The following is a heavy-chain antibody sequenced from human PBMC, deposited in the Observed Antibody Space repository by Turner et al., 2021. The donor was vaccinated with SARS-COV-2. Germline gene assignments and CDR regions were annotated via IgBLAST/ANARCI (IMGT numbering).Heavy chain of an antibody. D-gene: IGHD3-3*01. CDR2: IYYSGSV. J-gene: IGHJ2*01. V-gene: IGHV4-39*01. Sequence: QPQLQESGPGLVKPSETLSLTCNVSGDSTSRVIYYWAWIRQSPGGALEWIGSIYYSGSVHANPSLKSRMTMSVDISRNQFSLRLTSVTAADAGVYYGASQAGYYVPDGYYPRRFDLWGRGALITVSS. CDR3: ASQAGYYVPDGYYPRRFDL. CDR1: GDSTSRVIYY.